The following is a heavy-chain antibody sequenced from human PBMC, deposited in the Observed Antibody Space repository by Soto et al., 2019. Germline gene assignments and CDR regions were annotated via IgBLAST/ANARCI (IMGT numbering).Heavy chain of an antibody. V-gene: IGHV3-33*01. CDR2: IWYDGSNK. CDR1: GFTFSSYG. CDR3: ARGTPLPSPILYYFDY. Sequence: GGSLRLSCAASGFTFSSYGMHWVRQAPGKGLEWVAVIWYDGSNKYYADSVKGRFTISRDNSKNTLYLQMNSLRAEDTAVYYCARGTPLPSPILYYFDYWGQGTLVTVSS. D-gene: IGHD3-10*01. J-gene: IGHJ4*02.